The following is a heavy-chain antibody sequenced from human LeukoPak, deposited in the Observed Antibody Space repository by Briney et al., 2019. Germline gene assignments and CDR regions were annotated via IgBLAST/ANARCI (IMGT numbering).Heavy chain of an antibody. CDR2: IYYSGST. J-gene: IGHJ4*02. V-gene: IGHV4-39*07. CDR1: GGSISSSSYY. CDR3: ARGVVIAPQTFDY. Sequence: PSETLSLTCNVSGGSISSSSYYWGWIRQPPGKGLDWIGSIYYSGSTYYNPSLRSRVTISVDTSKNQFSLKLSSVTAADTAVYYCARGVVIAPQTFDYWGQGTLVTVSS. D-gene: IGHD2-21*01.